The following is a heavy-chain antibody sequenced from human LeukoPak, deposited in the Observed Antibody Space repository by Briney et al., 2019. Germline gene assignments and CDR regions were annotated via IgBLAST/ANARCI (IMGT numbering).Heavy chain of an antibody. D-gene: IGHD3-22*01. Sequence: PGGSLGLSCAACGFAFSTYTMNWARQAPGKELEWVASINSGGTTTHYAFSVKGRFTISRDNAQNVLYLQMNGLRGDDAAVYYCLRGDSRDFWGQGTLVTVSS. J-gene: IGHJ4*02. CDR1: GFAFSTYT. V-gene: IGHV3-21*06. CDR3: LRGDSRDF. CDR2: INSGGTTT.